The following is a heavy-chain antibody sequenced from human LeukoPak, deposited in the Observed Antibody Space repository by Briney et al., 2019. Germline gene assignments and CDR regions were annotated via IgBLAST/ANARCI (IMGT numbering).Heavy chain of an antibody. D-gene: IGHD3-3*01. Sequence: GGSLRLSCAASGFTFSSYSMNWVRQAPGKGLEWVSSISSSSSYIYYADSVKGRFTISRDNAKNSLYLQMNSLRAEDTAVYYCAREGGTIFGIHYAFDIWGQGTMVTVSS. CDR1: GFTFSSYS. CDR3: AREGGTIFGIHYAFDI. CDR2: ISSSSSYI. V-gene: IGHV3-21*01. J-gene: IGHJ3*02.